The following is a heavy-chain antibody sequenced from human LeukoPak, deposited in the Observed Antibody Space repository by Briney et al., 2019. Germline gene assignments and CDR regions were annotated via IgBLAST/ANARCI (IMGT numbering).Heavy chain of an antibody. D-gene: IGHD5-24*01. CDR1: GGTFSSYA. V-gene: IGHV1-2*02. Sequence: GASVKVSCKASGGTFSSYAISWVRQAPGQGLEWMGGIIPNSGGTNYAQKFQGRVTMTRDTSISTAYMELSRLRSDDTAVYYCARGDGYALMGGYWGQGTLVTVSS. J-gene: IGHJ4*02. CDR2: IIPNSGGT. CDR3: ARGDGYALMGGY.